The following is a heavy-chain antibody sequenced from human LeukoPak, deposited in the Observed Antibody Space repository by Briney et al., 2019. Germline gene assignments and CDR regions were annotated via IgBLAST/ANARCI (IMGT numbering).Heavy chain of an antibody. V-gene: IGHV4-31*03. D-gene: IGHD3-22*01. J-gene: IGHJ4*02. CDR1: GGSISSGGYY. CDR2: IYYSGST. Sequence: SQTLSLTCTVSGGSISSGGYYWSWIRQHPGKGLEWIGYIYYSGSTYYNPSLKSRVTISVDTSKNQFSLKLSSVTAADTAVYYCARANDVSGYSTEVYFDYWGQGTLVTVS. CDR3: ARANDVSGYSTEVYFDY.